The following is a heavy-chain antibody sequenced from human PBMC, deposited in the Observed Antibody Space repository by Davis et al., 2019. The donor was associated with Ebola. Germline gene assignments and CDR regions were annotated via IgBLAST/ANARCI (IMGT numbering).Heavy chain of an antibody. V-gene: IGHV3-48*02. Sequence: GESLKISCAASGFSFNIYGMYWFRQPPGKGLEWVSYIGASDEGISYADSVKGRFTISRDNAKDSLYLHMNSLRDDDMAVYYCARDSGIFGDYYFDSWGQGTLVTVSS. CDR2: IGASDEGI. J-gene: IGHJ4*02. D-gene: IGHD3-10*02. CDR3: ARDSGIFGDYYFDS. CDR1: GFSFNIYG.